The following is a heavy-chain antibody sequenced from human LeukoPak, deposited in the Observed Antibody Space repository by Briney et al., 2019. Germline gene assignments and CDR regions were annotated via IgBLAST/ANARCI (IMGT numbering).Heavy chain of an antibody. CDR2: ISSSSSYI. CDR1: GFTFSTYT. D-gene: IGHD5-24*01. J-gene: IGHJ4*02. Sequence: GGSLRLSCAASGFTFSTYTMNWVRQAPGKGLEWVSSISSSSSYIFYADSVKGRFTISRDNAKNSLYLQMNSLRAEDTAVYYCARDALAAGFRLEWYYFDYWGQGTLVAVSS. CDR3: ARDALAAGFRLEWYYFDY. V-gene: IGHV3-21*01.